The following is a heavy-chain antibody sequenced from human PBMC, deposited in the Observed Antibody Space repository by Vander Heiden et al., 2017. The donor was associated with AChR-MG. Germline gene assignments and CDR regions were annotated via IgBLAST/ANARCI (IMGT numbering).Heavy chain of an antibody. CDR2: IYSGGST. CDR1: GFTVSSNY. CDR3: ARDHYGSGIDY. J-gene: IGHJ4*02. Sequence: EVQLVETGGGLIQPGGSLRLPCAASGFTVSSNYMSWVRQAPGKGLEWVSVIYSGGSTYYADSVKGRFTISRDNSKNTLYLQMNSLRAEDTAVYYCARDHYGSGIDYWGQGTLVTVSS. V-gene: IGHV3-53*02. D-gene: IGHD1-26*01.